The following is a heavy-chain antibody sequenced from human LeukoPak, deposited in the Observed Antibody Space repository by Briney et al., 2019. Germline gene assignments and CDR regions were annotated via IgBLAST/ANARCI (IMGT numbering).Heavy chain of an antibody. Sequence: SETLSLTCTVSGGSISSHYWSWIRQPPGEGLEWIGYIYYSGSTNYNPPLKSRVTISEDTSKNQFSLKLSAVTAADTAVYYCARAGYDSSGFAFDNWGQGTMVTVSS. D-gene: IGHD3-22*01. V-gene: IGHV4-59*11. CDR1: GGSISSHY. J-gene: IGHJ3*02. CDR2: IYYSGST. CDR3: ARAGYDSSGFAFDN.